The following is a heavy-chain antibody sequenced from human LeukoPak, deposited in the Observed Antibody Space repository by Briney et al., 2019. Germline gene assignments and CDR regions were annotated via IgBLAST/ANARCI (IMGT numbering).Heavy chain of an antibody. V-gene: IGHV4-4*07. D-gene: IGHD2-15*01. Sequence: PSETLSLTCTVSGGSISSYYWSWIRQPAGKGLEWIGRIYSSGSTNYNPSLKSRVTISLDTSKNQFSLKLSSVTAADTAVYYCARVRLVAAVSFDYWGQGTLVTVSS. J-gene: IGHJ4*02. CDR3: ARVRLVAAVSFDY. CDR2: IYSSGST. CDR1: GGSISSYY.